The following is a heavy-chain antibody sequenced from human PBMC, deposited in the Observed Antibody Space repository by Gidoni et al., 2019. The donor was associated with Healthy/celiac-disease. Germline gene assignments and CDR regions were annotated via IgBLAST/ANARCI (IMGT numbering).Heavy chain of an antibody. CDR3: ARIVVPAAIWDYYYYGMDV. V-gene: IGHV4-4*02. D-gene: IGHD2-2*01. J-gene: IGHJ6*02. Sequence: YNPSLKSRVTISVDKSKNQFSLKLSSVTAADTAVYYCARIVVPAAIWDYYYYGMDVWGQGTTVTVSS.